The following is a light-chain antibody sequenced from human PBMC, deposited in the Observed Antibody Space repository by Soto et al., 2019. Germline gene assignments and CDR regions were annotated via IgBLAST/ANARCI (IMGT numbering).Light chain of an antibody. Sequence: EIVMTQSPATLSVSPGERAALSCRASQSVSSNFAWYQQEPGQAPRLLIYGASTRATGIPARFSGSGSGTEFTLTISSLQSEDFAVYYCQQYNNWPYTFGQGTKLEI. V-gene: IGKV3-15*01. CDR3: QQYNNWPYT. J-gene: IGKJ2*01. CDR1: QSVSSN. CDR2: GAS.